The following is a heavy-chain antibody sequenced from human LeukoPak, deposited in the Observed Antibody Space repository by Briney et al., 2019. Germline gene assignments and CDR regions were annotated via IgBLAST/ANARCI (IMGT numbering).Heavy chain of an antibody. Sequence: GGSLRLSCAASGFTVSSNYMSWVRQAPGKGPEGVSVIYSGGSTYYADSVKGRFTISRDNSKNTLYLQMNSLRAEDTAVYYCARGLNDYGDFPGDWGQGTLVTVSS. CDR1: GFTVSSNY. J-gene: IGHJ4*02. CDR2: IYSGGST. D-gene: IGHD4-17*01. V-gene: IGHV3-66*01. CDR3: ARGLNDYGDFPGD.